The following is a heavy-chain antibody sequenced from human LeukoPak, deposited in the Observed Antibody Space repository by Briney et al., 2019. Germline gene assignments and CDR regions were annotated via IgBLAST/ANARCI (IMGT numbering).Heavy chain of an antibody. V-gene: IGHV3-74*01. CDR2: IKTDGTYT. Sequence: PGGSLRLSCAASGFTFSRYWMHWVRHAPGKGLVWVSRIKTDGTYTSYADPVKGRFTISRDNAKSTLYLQMNALRGEDTAVYYCASEEGGLDVWGQGTTVTVSS. J-gene: IGHJ6*02. CDR3: ASEEGGLDV. CDR1: GFTFSRYW.